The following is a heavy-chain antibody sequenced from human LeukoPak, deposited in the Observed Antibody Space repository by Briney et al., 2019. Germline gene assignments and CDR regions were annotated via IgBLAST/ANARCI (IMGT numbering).Heavy chain of an antibody. Sequence: SGGSLRLSCAASGFTFSSYAMSWVRQAPGKGLEWVSAISGSGGSTYYADSVKGRFTISRDNSKNTLYLQMNSLRAEDTAVYYCAKEAGFGIVVVPAAYTDWGQGTLVTVSS. J-gene: IGHJ4*02. CDR2: ISGSGGST. CDR1: GFTFSSYA. D-gene: IGHD2-2*01. CDR3: AKEAGFGIVVVPAAYTD. V-gene: IGHV3-23*01.